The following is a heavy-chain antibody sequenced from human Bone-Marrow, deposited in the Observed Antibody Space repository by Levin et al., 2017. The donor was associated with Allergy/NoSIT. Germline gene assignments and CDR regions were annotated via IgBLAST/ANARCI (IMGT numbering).Heavy chain of an antibody. CDR2: ISIDSDDI. V-gene: IGHV3-21*01. D-gene: IGHD6-6*01. J-gene: IGHJ5*02. CDR3: ARGTIAARPDLNWFDP. Sequence: KLGESLKICCAASGFTFNTYTMNWVRQAPGKGLEWVSSISIDSDDINYVDSVRGRFTVSRDNAKNSLYLQMNSLRTEDTAIYYCARGTIAARPDLNWFDPWGQGTLVTVSS. CDR1: GFTFNTYT.